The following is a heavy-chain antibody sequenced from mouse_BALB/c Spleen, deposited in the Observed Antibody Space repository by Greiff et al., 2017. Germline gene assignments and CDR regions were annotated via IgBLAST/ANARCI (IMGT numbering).Heavy chain of an antibody. Sequence: EVMLVESGAELVKPGASVKLSCTASGFNIKDTYMHWVKQRPEQDLEWIGRIDPANGNTKYDPKFQGKATITADTSSNTAYLQLSSLTSEDTAVYYCASGYYGSSYAMDYWGQGTSVTVSS. CDR3: ASGYYGSSYAMDY. V-gene: IGHV14-3*02. CDR2: IDPANGNT. J-gene: IGHJ4*01. D-gene: IGHD1-1*01. CDR1: GFNIKDTY.